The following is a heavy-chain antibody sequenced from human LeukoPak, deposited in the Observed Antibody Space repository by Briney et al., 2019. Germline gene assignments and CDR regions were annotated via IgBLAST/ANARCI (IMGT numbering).Heavy chain of an antibody. V-gene: IGHV3-23*01. CDR1: GFTFINYG. D-gene: IGHD6-19*01. CDR3: AKVRPPPGSGWYGGDDS. CDR2: IKISGYA. J-gene: IGHJ4*02. Sequence: GGSLRLSCAASGFTFINYGMSWVRQAPGKGLEWVSSIKISGYADYADSVKGRFTISRDNSKNTLYLQMNSLRVEDTAVYYCAKVRPPPGSGWYGGDDSWGQGTLVTVSS.